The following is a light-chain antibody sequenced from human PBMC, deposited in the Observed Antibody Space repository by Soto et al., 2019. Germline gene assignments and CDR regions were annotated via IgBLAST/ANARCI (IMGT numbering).Light chain of an antibody. V-gene: IGLV3-21*02. J-gene: IGLJ2*01. CDR3: HVWDGTGNQVV. CDR2: DDS. CDR1: NIGTKS. Sequence: SYELTRPPSVSVAPGQTARIPCGGDNIGTKSVHWYQQKPGQAPVMVVYDDSDRPSGIPERFSGSNSGNTATLTISRVAAGDEADYYCHVWDGTGNQVVFGGGTKLTVL.